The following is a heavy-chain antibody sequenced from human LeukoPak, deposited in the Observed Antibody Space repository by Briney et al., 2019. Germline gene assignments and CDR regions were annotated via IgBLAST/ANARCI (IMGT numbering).Heavy chain of an antibody. Sequence: SQTLSLTCTVSGGSISSGDYYWSWIRQPPGKGLEWIAYMYYSGSTYYNPSLKSRVTMSADTSKNQPSLKLSSVPAADTTVYYCARPYYYDSRIDPWGQGILVIVSS. CDR1: GGSISSGDYY. J-gene: IGHJ5*02. CDR3: ARPYYYDSRIDP. D-gene: IGHD3-22*01. V-gene: IGHV4-30-4*01. CDR2: MYYSGST.